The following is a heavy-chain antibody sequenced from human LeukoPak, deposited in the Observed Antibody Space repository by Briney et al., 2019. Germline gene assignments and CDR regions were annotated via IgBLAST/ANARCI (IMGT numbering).Heavy chain of an antibody. J-gene: IGHJ4*02. CDR1: GFTFSSYA. V-gene: IGHV3-23*01. CDR2: ISGIGGRT. Sequence: GGSLRLSCAASGFTFSSYAMSWGRQAPGKGLEWVSAISGIGGRTYYADSVKGRFTITRDNSKNTTYLQMNSLRAEDTAVYYCAKGSEVVWSGYYSIYWGQGTLVTVSS. D-gene: IGHD3-3*01. CDR3: AKGSEVVWSGYYSIY.